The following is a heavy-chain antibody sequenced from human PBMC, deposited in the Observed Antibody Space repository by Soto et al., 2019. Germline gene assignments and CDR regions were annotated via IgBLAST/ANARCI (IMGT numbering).Heavy chain of an antibody. CDR2: IISMFGTT. Sequence: GASVKVSCKASGGSITSYAVSWVRQAPGQGLEWMGGIISMFGTTHYAQKFQGRVTITADESTNTVYMELFRLRSDDTAIYYCARDRCNSAGCYSCLDPCGQGTLVTVSS. CDR3: ARDRCNSAGCYSCLDP. D-gene: IGHD2-21*02. CDR1: GGSITSYA. V-gene: IGHV1-69*13. J-gene: IGHJ5*02.